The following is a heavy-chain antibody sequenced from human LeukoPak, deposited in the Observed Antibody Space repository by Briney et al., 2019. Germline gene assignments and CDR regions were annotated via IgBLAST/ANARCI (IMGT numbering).Heavy chain of an antibody. D-gene: IGHD7-27*01. V-gene: IGHV5-51*07. CDR1: GYSFTNYW. J-gene: IGHJ3*02. Sequence: GESLKISCKGSGYSFTNYWIGWVHQMPGKGLEWMGIIFPGDSDTRYSPSFQGQVTISADKSISTAYLQWSSLKASDTAMYYCARKFNWDPFNIWGQGTMVTVSS. CDR2: IFPGDSDT. CDR3: ARKFNWDPFNI.